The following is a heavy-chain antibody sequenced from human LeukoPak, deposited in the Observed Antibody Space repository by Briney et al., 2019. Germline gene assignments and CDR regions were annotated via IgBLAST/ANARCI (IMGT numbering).Heavy chain of an antibody. CDR2: ISGSGGST. J-gene: IGHJ4*02. D-gene: IGHD3-10*01. V-gene: IGHV3-23*01. CDR1: GFTFSSYA. Sequence: PGGSLRLSCAASGFTFSSYAMSWVRKAQGKGLEWASPISGSGGSTYSADSVKGRFTISRDNSKNTLYLQMNSLRAEDTAVYYCAREGLLWFGELFDYWGQGTLVTVSS. CDR3: AREGLLWFGELFDY.